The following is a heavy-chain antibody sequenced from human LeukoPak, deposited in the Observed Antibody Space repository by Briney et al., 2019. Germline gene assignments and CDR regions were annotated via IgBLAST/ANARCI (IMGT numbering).Heavy chain of an antibody. Sequence: SETLSLTCTVSGGSISSYYWSWIRQPPGKGLEWIGEINHSGSTNYNPSLKSRVTISVDTSKNQFSLKLSSVTAADTAVYYCAKGPATFDYWGQGTLVTVSS. CDR2: INHSGST. D-gene: IGHD1-26*01. CDR3: AKGPATFDY. V-gene: IGHV4-34*01. J-gene: IGHJ4*02. CDR1: GGSISSYY.